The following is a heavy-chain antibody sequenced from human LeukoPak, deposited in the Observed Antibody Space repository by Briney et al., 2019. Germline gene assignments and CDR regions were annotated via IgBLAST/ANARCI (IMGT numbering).Heavy chain of an antibody. V-gene: IGHV3-30*03. CDR1: GFTFSIFG. Sequence: GGSLRLSCAASGFTFSIFGMHWVRQAPGKGLEWVALISHTGNNRYYADSVKGRFSISRDNSKKTMYLQMDSLRAEDTAVYYCAAGYSSGWRNLIDYWGQGTLVTVSS. CDR3: AAGYSSGWRNLIDY. CDR2: ISHTGNNR. J-gene: IGHJ4*02. D-gene: IGHD6-19*01.